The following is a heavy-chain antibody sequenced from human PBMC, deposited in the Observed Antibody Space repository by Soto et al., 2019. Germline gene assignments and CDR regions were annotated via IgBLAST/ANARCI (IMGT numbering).Heavy chain of an antibody. CDR3: ARRKERSGPTYFDV. D-gene: IGHD6-25*01. V-gene: IGHV1-8*01. CDR1: GDTFIKYD. CDR2: MNPSNGNA. Sequence: DSLQVSCKASGDTFIKYDINWVRQATGQGLEWMGWMNPSNGNAGYAQNFRGRVTMTSNTSITTAYMELSGLRYEDTAVYYCARRKERSGPTYFDVWGQGNLVTVSS. J-gene: IGHJ4*02.